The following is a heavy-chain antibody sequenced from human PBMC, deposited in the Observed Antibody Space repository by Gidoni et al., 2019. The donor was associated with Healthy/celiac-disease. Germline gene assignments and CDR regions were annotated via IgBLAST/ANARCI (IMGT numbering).Heavy chain of an antibody. CDR1: GFTFSSYA. J-gene: IGHJ4*02. Sequence: QVQLVDSGGGVVQPGRSLRRSFAASGFTFSSYAMHWVRQAPGKGLEWVAVISYDGSNKYYADSVKGRFTISRDNSKNTLYLQMNSLRAEDTAVYYCARGAIKARVMHYFDYWGQGTLVTVSS. CDR2: ISYDGSNK. CDR3: ARGAIKARVMHYFDY. V-gene: IGHV3-30-3*01. D-gene: IGHD2-21*01.